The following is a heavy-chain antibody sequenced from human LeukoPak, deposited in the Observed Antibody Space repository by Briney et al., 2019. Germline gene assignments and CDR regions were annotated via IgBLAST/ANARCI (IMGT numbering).Heavy chain of an antibody. CDR2: ISYDGSNK. J-gene: IGHJ6*02. D-gene: IGHD1-14*01. CDR1: GFTFSSYA. CDR3: ARPESPTRPLYYYGMDV. Sequence: GGSLRPSCAASGFTFSSYAMHWVRQAPGKGLEWVAVISYDGSNKYYADSVKGRFTISRDNSKNTLYLQMNSLRAEDTAVYYCARPESPTRPLYYYGMDVWGQGTTVTVSS. V-gene: IGHV3-30-3*01.